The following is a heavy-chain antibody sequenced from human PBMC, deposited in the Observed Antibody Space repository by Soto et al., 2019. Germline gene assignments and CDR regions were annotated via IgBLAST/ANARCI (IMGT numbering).Heavy chain of an antibody. Sequence: QLVESGGGLVQPGGSLKLSCAASGFIFRDSAIHWVRQASGKGLEWVARIRSTGNSYATAYAESVKGRFTISRDDSKNTAYLQLNSLKTEDTAVYYCTRIFSDALDIWGQGTMVTGSS. CDR1: GFIFRDSA. J-gene: IGHJ3*02. CDR3: TRIFSDALDI. V-gene: IGHV3-73*02. CDR2: IRSTGNSYAT. D-gene: IGHD3-9*01.